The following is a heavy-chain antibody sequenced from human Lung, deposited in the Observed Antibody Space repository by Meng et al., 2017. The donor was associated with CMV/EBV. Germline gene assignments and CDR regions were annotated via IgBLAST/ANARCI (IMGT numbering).Heavy chain of an antibody. J-gene: IGHJ4*02. CDR1: GYTFTAHY. CDR2: IHPHRGDT. V-gene: IGHV1-2*02. D-gene: IGHD7-27*01. Sequence: ASXXVSCKASGYTFTAHYFHWVRQDPGEGLEWMGWIHPHRGDTNYAQQFQGRVTLTRDTSINTGYMELTRLTSDDTAVYYCARDNNWGQDYWDQGTLVTVSS. CDR3: ARDNNWGQDY.